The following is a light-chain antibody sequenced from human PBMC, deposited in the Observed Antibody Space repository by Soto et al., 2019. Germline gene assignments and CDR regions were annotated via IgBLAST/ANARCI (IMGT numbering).Light chain of an antibody. J-gene: IGKJ1*01. CDR3: QQYNDWPLT. CDR1: QSVRSN. Sequence: EIVMTQSPVTLSVSPGERATLSCRASQSVRSNLAWYQQKPGQAPSLLIFGAFTRATDIPARFSGTGSGTEFTLTISSLQSEDFALYYCQQYNDWPLTFGQGTKVE. CDR2: GAF. V-gene: IGKV3-15*01.